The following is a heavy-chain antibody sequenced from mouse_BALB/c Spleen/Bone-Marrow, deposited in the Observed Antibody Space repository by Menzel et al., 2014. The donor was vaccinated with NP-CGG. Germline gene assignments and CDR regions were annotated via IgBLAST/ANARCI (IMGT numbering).Heavy chain of an antibody. J-gene: IGHJ4*01. CDR3: ASLTYHAMDY. CDR1: GFTFSSFG. V-gene: IGHV5-17*02. CDR2: ISSGSSTI. Sequence: EVKLQESGGGLVQPGGSRKLSCAASGFTFSSFGMHWVRQAPEKGLEWVAYISSGSSTIYYADTVMGRFTISRDNPKNTLFLQMTSLRSEDTAMYYCASLTYHAMDYWGQGTSVTVSS.